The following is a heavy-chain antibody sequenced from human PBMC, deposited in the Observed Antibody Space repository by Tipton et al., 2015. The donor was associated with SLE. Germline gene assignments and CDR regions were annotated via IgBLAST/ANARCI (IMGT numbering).Heavy chain of an antibody. J-gene: IGHJ2*01. CDR1: GGSITTYY. V-gene: IGHV4-59*01. CDR3: ARVWSGYSSSYFDL. Sequence: TLSLTCAVSGGSITTYYWSWIRQSPGKGLERIGYFYYSGSTKYNPSLKSRVTMSVDTSKNHFSVKLSSVTAADTAIYYCARVWSGYSSSYFDLWGRGTLVTVSS. D-gene: IGHD3-3*01. CDR2: FYYSGST.